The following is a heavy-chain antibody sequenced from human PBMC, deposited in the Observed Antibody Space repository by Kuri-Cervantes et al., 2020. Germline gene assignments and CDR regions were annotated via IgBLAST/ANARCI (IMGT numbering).Heavy chain of an antibody. CDR2: ISYDGSNK. CDR1: GFTFSSYA. J-gene: IGHJ6*02. D-gene: IGHD1-26*01. V-gene: IGHV3-30-3*01. CDR3: ARDRRALLYYYYGMDV. Sequence: GGSLRLSCAASGFTFSSYAMHWVRQAPGKGLEWVAVISYDGSNKYYADSVKGRFTISRDNSKNTLYLQMNSLRAEDTAVYYCARDRRALLYYYYGMDVWGQGTTVTVSS.